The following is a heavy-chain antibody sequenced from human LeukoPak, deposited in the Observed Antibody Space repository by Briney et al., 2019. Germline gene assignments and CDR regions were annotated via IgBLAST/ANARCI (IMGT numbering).Heavy chain of an antibody. V-gene: IGHV5-51*01. J-gene: IGHJ6*02. D-gene: IGHD2-15*01. Sequence: GGSLKICCEGCGCSFTSYWIGWVRQMSGKGLEWMGIVYPGDSDTRYSPSFQGQVTISADKSISTAYLQWSSLKVSDTAMYYCARGSGGVGYYGLDVWGQGTTVTVSS. CDR3: ARGSGGVGYYGLDV. CDR1: GCSFTSYW. CDR2: VYPGDSDT.